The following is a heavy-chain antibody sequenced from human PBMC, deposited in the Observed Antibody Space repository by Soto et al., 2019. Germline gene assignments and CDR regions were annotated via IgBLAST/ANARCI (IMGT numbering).Heavy chain of an antibody. J-gene: IGHJ6*02. D-gene: IGHD5-12*01. CDR1: GFSISSYY. Sequence: SETLSLTCTVSGFSISSYYLRWIRQPAGKGLEWIGRIYTSGSTNYNPSLKSRVTMSVDTAKNQFSLKLSSVTAADTAVYYCAATRWGYYYYGMDVWGQGTTVTVSS. CDR3: AATRWGYYYYGMDV. V-gene: IGHV4-4*07. CDR2: IYTSGST.